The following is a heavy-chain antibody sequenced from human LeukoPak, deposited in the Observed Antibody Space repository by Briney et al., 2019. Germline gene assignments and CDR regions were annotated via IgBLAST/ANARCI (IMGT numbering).Heavy chain of an antibody. Sequence: GGSLRLSCAASGFTFGSYGMHWVRQAPGEGLEWVAVISYDGSNKYCADSVKGRFTISRDNSKNTLYLQMNSLRAEDTAVYYCARGHCSSSSCYYYYYMDVWGKGTTVTVSS. CDR3: ARGHCSSSSCYYYYYMDV. J-gene: IGHJ6*03. D-gene: IGHD2-2*01. CDR2: ISYDGSNK. V-gene: IGHV3-30*03. CDR1: GFTFGSYG.